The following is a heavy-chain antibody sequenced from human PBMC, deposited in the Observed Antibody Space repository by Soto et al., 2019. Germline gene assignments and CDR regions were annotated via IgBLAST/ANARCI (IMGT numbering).Heavy chain of an antibody. D-gene: IGHD6-13*01. CDR2: IYYSGST. Sequence: SETLSLTCTVSGGSISSGGYYWSWIRQHPGKGLEWIGYIYYSGSTYYNPSLKSRVTISVDTSKNQFSLKLSSVTAADTAVYYCARSGYPQQLVLMNPKNARDNWFDPWGQGALVTVSS. V-gene: IGHV4-31*03. J-gene: IGHJ5*02. CDR1: GGSISSGGYY. CDR3: ARSGYPQQLVLMNPKNARDNWFDP.